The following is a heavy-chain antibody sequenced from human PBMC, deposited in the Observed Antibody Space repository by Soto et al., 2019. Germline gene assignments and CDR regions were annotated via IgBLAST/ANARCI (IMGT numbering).Heavy chain of an antibody. Sequence: PGESLKISCKGSGYSFTYYWIAWVRQTPGKGLEWMGIIYPGDSNTKYSPSLQGQVTVSADKSISTTYLQWSSLKASDTAIYYCAVYDSIDEWFDPWGQGTPVTGSS. D-gene: IGHD3-22*01. V-gene: IGHV5-51*01. CDR3: AVYDSIDEWFDP. CDR1: GYSFTYYW. CDR2: IYPGDSNT. J-gene: IGHJ5*02.